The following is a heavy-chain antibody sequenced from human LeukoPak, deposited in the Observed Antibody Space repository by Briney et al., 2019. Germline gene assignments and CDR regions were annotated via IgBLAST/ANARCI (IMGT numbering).Heavy chain of an antibody. CDR3: ARVAKERVGGVYYFDY. CDR2: IGTAGDT. V-gene: IGHV3-13*01. J-gene: IGHJ4*02. D-gene: IGHD1-1*01. CDR1: GVTFSDYD. Sequence: LSGGSLRLSCAASGVTFSDYDMHWVRQATGKGLEWVSAIGTAGDTYYTGSVKGRFTISRENAKNSLYLQMNSLRAGDTAVYYCARVAKERVGGVYYFDYWGQGTLVTVSS.